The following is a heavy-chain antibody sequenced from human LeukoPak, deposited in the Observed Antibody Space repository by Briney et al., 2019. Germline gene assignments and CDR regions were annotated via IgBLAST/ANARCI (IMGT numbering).Heavy chain of an antibody. CDR3: ASNRYNWNDFGVE. D-gene: IGHD1-1*01. J-gene: IGHJ4*02. CDR1: GFTFSSYS. V-gene: IGHV3-21*01. CDR2: ISSSSSYI. Sequence: GGSLRLSCAASGFTFSSYSMNWVRQAPGKGLEWVSSISSSSSYIYYADSVKGRFTISRDNAKNSLYLQMNSLRAEDTAVYYRASNRYNWNDFGVEWSQGTLVTVSS.